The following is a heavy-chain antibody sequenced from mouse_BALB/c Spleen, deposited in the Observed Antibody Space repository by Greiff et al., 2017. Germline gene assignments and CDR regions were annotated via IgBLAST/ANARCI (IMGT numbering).Heavy chain of an antibody. CDR2: IRSKSNNYAT. V-gene: IGHV10-1*02. D-gene: IGHD2-2*01. CDR1: GFTFNTYA. J-gene: IGHJ3*01. CDR3: VGDYGYAWFAY. Sequence: EVKLVESGGGLVQPPGSLKLSCAASGFTFNTYALNWVRQAPGKGLEWVARIRSKSNNYATYYADSVKDRFTISRDDSQSMRYLQMNNLKTEDTAMDDCVGDYGYAWFAYWGQGTLVTVSA.